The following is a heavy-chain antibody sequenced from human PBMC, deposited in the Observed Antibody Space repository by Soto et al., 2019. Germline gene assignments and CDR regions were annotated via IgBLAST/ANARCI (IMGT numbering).Heavy chain of an antibody. V-gene: IGHV5-51*01. CDR2: IYPGDSDT. D-gene: IGHD6-6*01. J-gene: IGHJ6*02. Sequence: PGASLKISCKGSGYSVTSYWIGWVRQMPGKGLEWMGIIYPGDSDTRYSPSFQGQVTISADKSISTAYLQWSSLKASDTAMYYCASHSSIADPIPWYYYGMDVWGQGTTVTVSS. CDR3: ASHSSIADPIPWYYYGMDV. CDR1: GYSVTSYW.